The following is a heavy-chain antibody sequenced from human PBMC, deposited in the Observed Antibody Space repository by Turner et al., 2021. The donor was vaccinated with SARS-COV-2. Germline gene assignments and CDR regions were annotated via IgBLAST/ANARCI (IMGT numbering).Heavy chain of an antibody. CDR3: ARDLMEVGGMDV. V-gene: IGHV3-53*01. CDR1: GFTVSSNY. Sequence: EVQLVESGGGLIQTGGSLRLSCAASGFTVSSNYMSWVRQAPGKGLEWVSVIYSGGSTDYADSVKGRFTISRDNSKNTLYLQMNSLRAEDTAVYYCARDLMEVGGMDVWGQGTTVTVSS. J-gene: IGHJ6*02. D-gene: IGHD3-3*01. CDR2: IYSGGST.